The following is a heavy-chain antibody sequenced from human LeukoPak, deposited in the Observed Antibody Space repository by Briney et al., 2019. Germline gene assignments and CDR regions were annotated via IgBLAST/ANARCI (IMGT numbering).Heavy chain of an antibody. D-gene: IGHD3-10*01. V-gene: IGHV4-39*07. CDR2: IYFSGRT. Sequence: SETLSLTCNVSGGSISSSSYYWGWIRQPPGKGLEWIGSIYFSGRTYYNMSLKSRVTISFDTSKNQFSLKVNSVTAADTAVYYCARDNPYGSGTDYWGQGTLVTVSS. CDR3: ARDNPYGSGTDY. CDR1: GGSISSSSYY. J-gene: IGHJ4*02.